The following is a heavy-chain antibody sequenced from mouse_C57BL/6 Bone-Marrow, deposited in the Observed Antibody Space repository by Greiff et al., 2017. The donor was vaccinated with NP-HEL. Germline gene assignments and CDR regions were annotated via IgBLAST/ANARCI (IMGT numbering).Heavy chain of an antibody. CDR1: GFNIKDDY. CDR2: IDPENGDT. V-gene: IGHV14-4*01. J-gene: IGHJ2*01. Sequence: EVKLVESGAELVRPGASVKLSCTASGFNIKDDYMHWVKQRPEQGLEWIGWIDPENGDTEYASKFQGKATITADTSSNTAYLQLSSLTSEDTAVYYCTVRGYYFDYWGQGTTLTVSS. D-gene: IGHD3-3*01. CDR3: TVRGYYFDY.